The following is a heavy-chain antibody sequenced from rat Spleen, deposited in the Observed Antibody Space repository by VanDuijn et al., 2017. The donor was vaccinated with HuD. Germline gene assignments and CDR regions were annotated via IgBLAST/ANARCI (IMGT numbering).Heavy chain of an antibody. CDR1: GYSITSNY. CDR3: ARSEGTHYYLPFAS. D-gene: IGHD1-12*02. V-gene: IGHV3-1*01. CDR2: INYSGST. J-gene: IGHJ3*01. Sequence: EVQLQESGPGLVKPSQSLSLTCSVTGYSITSNYWGWIRKFPGNKMEWIGHINYSGSTTYNPSLKSRISITRDTSKNQFFLQVNSVTTEDTATYYCARSEGTHYYLPFASWGQGTLVTVSS.